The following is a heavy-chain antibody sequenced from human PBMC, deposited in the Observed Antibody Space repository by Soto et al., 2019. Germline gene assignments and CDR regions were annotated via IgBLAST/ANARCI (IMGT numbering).Heavy chain of an antibody. J-gene: IGHJ4*02. Sequence: QIQLVQSGAEVKKPGASVKVSCKASGYPFTGYSVGWVRQAPGQGPEWMGWISAYSGDTYYAQRFQDRLTMTTDACTSTAYMDLRSLRSDDTAVYYCARPSGSYGDYAWSLKYWGQGTLVTVSS. V-gene: IGHV1-18*01. CDR3: ARPSGSYGDYAWSLKY. D-gene: IGHD4-17*01. CDR2: ISAYSGDT. CDR1: GYPFTGYS.